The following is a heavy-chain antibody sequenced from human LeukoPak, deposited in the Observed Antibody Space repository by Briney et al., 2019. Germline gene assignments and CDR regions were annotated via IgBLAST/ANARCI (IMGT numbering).Heavy chain of an antibody. Sequence: GGSLRLSCAASGFIVSGDFMSWVRPAPGTGLEWVSVIYSDGSTYYADSVKGRFTISRDNSKNTLDLQMTGLRAEDTAVYYCARERGRGRDSPWFDYWGQGTLVTVSS. CDR2: IYSDGST. D-gene: IGHD1-26*01. CDR1: GFIVSGDF. J-gene: IGHJ4*02. CDR3: ARERGRGRDSPWFDY. V-gene: IGHV3-53*01.